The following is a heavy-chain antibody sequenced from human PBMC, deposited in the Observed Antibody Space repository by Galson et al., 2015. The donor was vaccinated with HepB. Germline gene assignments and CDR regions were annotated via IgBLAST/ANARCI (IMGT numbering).Heavy chain of an antibody. D-gene: IGHD3-3*01. Sequence: SLRLSCAASGFTFSSYAMHWVRQAPGKGLEWVAVISYDGSNKYYADPVKGRFTISRDNSKNTLYLQMNSLRAEDTAVYYCARDAFWSGPRGAVTAILRYFDLWGRGTLVTVSS. V-gene: IGHV3-30-3*01. CDR1: GFTFSSYA. CDR3: ARDAFWSGPRGAVTAILRYFDL. CDR2: ISYDGSNK. J-gene: IGHJ2*01.